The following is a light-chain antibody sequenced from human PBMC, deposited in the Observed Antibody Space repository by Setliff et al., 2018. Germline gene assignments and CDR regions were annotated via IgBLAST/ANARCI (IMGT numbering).Light chain of an antibody. J-gene: IGLJ1*01. CDR3: CSYAGNSYV. CDR1: SSDVGGYHY. Sequence: QSVLTQPRSVSGSPGQSVTISCTGTSSDVGGYHYGGDYYVSWCQQYPGKAPKLIIYNVNQRPSGVPDRFSGSRSGVTASLTISGLQAEDESDYYCCSYAGNSYVFGTGTKVTVL. V-gene: IGLV2-11*01. CDR2: NVN.